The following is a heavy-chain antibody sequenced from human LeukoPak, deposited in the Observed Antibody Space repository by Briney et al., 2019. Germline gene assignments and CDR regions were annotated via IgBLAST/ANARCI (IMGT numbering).Heavy chain of an antibody. D-gene: IGHD3-10*01. Sequence: SETLSLTCAVYGGSFSGYYWSWIRQPPGKGLEWIGEINHSGSTNYNPSLKSRVTISVDTSKNQFSLKLSSVTAADTAVYYCAREGARGSYDYWGQGTLVTVSS. V-gene: IGHV4-34*09. J-gene: IGHJ4*02. CDR3: AREGARGSYDY. CDR1: GGSFSGYY. CDR2: INHSGST.